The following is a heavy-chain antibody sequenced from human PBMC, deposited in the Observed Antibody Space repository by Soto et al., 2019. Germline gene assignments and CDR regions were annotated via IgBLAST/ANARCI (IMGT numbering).Heavy chain of an antibody. CDR3: ARPGYSSGWYGY. J-gene: IGHJ4*02. D-gene: IGHD6-19*01. CDR2: IYYSGST. V-gene: IGHV4-30-4*01. CDR1: GGSISSGDYY. Sequence: PSETLSLTCTVSGGSISSGDYYWSWIRQPPGKGLEWIGYIYYSGSTYYNPSLKSRVTISVDTSKNQFSLKLSSVTAADTAVYYCARPGYSSGWYGYWGQGTLVTVSS.